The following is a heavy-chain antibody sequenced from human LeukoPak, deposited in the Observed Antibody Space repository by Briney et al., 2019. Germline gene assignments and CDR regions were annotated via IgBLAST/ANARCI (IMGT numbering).Heavy chain of an antibody. D-gene: IGHD6-19*01. CDR1: GYSISSGYY. CDR2: IYHSGST. Sequence: PSETLSLTCTVSGYSISSGYYWGWIRQPPGKGLEWIGSIYHSGSTYYNPSLKSRVSISVDTSKNQFSLKLSSVTAADTAVYYCARGGIAVYAFDIWGQGTMVTVSS. CDR3: ARGGIAVYAFDI. J-gene: IGHJ3*02. V-gene: IGHV4-38-2*02.